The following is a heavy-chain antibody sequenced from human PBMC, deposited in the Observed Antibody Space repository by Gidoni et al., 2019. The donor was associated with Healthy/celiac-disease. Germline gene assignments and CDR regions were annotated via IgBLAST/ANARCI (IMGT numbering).Heavy chain of an antibody. CDR3: AKVSAAPGSKYSNYHGYYYYGMDV. V-gene: IGHV3-23*01. CDR1: GFTFSSYA. D-gene: IGHD4-4*01. Sequence: EVQLLESGGGLVQPGGSLRLSCAASGFTFSSYAMSWVRKAPGKGLEWVSAISGSGGSTYYSDSVKGRFTISRDNSKNTLYLQMNSLRAEDTAVYYCAKVSAAPGSKYSNYHGYYYYGMDVWGQGTTVTVSS. J-gene: IGHJ6*02. CDR2: ISGSGGST.